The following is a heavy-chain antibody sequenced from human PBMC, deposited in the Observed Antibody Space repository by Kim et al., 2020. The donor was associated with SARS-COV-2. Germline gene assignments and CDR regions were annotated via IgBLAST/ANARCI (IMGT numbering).Heavy chain of an antibody. Sequence: SETLSLTCTVSGGSISSSSYYWGWIRQPPGKGLEWIGSIYYSGSTYYNPSLKSRVTISVDTSKNQFSLKLSSVTAADTAVYYCARDGLGTRYFDWLKEYSSQQPYYGMDVWGQGTTVTVSS. V-gene: IGHV4-39*07. J-gene: IGHJ6*02. D-gene: IGHD3-9*01. CDR3: ARDGLGTRYFDWLKEYSSQQPYYGMDV. CDR2: IYYSGST. CDR1: GGSISSSSYY.